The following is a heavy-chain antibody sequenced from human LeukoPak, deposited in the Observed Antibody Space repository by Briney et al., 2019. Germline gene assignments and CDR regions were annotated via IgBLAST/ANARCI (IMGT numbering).Heavy chain of an antibody. CDR1: GASINSYY. V-gene: IGHV4-59*13. Sequence: PSETLSLTYNVSGASINSYYWNWIRQSPGKGLEWLGNIHYRGTTNYNPSLKSRVTLSLDRSKSQFALKMTSVTAADTAVYYCARDEHGDFQGFDYWGQGTRVTVSS. J-gene: IGHJ4*02. CDR3: ARDEHGDFQGFDY. CDR2: IHYRGTT. D-gene: IGHD4-17*01.